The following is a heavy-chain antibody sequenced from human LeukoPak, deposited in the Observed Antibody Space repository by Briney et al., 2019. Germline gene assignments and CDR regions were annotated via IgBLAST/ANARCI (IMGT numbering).Heavy chain of an antibody. V-gene: IGHV4-39*01. CDR3: ASDSSGWYYFDY. CDR1: GGSISSSTYY. Sequence: SETLSLTCTVSGGSISSSTYYWAWIRQSPGKGLEWIGSITYSGSTYYNPSLESRVTISVDTSKNQFSLRLISVTAVDTAVYYCASDSSGWYYFDYWGQGTLVTVSS. D-gene: IGHD6-19*01. CDR2: ITYSGST. J-gene: IGHJ4*02.